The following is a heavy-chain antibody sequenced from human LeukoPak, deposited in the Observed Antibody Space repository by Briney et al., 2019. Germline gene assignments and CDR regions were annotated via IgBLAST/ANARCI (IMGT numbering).Heavy chain of an antibody. CDR2: ISYDGSNK. Sequence: PGGSLRLSCAASGFTFSSYGMHWVRQAPGKGLEWVAVISYDGSNKYYADSVKGRFTISRDNSKNTLYLQMNSLRAEDTAVYYCAKGRDYYDSSGYSLILWGQGTLVTVSS. CDR3: AKGRDYYDSSGYSLIL. D-gene: IGHD3-22*01. J-gene: IGHJ4*02. V-gene: IGHV3-30*18. CDR1: GFTFSSYG.